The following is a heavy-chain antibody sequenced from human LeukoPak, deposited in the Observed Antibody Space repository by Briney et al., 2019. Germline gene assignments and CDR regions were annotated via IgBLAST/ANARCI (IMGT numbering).Heavy chain of an antibody. J-gene: IGHJ4*02. V-gene: IGHV3-30-3*01. CDR3: ASEAAAGAHVDY. D-gene: IGHD6-13*01. CDR1: GFTFSSYV. CDR2: ISYDGSNK. Sequence: GGSLRLSCAASGFTFSSYVMHWVRQAPGKGLEWVAVISYDGSNKYYADSAKGRFTISRDNSKNTVYLQTNSLRAEDTALYYCASEAAAGAHVDYWGQGTLVIVSS.